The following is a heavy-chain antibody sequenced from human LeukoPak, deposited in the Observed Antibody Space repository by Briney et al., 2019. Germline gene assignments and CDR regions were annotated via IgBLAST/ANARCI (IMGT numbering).Heavy chain of an antibody. CDR1: GYTFTGYY. J-gene: IGHJ5*02. CDR2: INPNSGGT. Sequence: ASVKVSCKASGYTFTGYYMHWVRQAPGQGLEWMGWINPNSGGTNYAQKFQGRVTMTRDTSISTAYMELSRLRSDDTAVYYCARVSSSSWYNWFDPWGQGTLVTVSS. V-gene: IGHV1-2*02. CDR3: ARVSSSSWYNWFDP. D-gene: IGHD6-13*01.